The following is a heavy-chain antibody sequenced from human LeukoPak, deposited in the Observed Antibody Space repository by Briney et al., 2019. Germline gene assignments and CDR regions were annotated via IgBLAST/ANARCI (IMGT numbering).Heavy chain of an antibody. J-gene: IGHJ4*02. V-gene: IGHV3-30*02. Sequence: PGGSLRLSCATSGFTFSSYGMHWVRQAPGKGLEYVAFIRYDGSNKYYADSVKGRFTISRDNSKNTLYLQMNSLRAEDTAVYYCAKDALKTSGIGVWGLRWFPFDYWGQGTLVTVSS. D-gene: IGHD6-19*01. CDR1: GFTFSSYG. CDR2: IRYDGSNK. CDR3: AKDALKTSGIGVWGLRWFPFDY.